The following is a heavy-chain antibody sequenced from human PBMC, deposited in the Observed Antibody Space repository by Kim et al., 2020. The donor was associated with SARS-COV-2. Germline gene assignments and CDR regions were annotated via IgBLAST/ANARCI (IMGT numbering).Heavy chain of an antibody. CDR3: ATTIAAPGTSNWLDP. CDR1: GYSFTSYW. J-gene: IGHJ5*02. CDR2: IYPGDSNT. D-gene: IGHD6-13*01. V-gene: IGHV5-51*01. Sequence: GESLKISCKGSGYSFTSYWIAWVRQMPGKGLEWIGIIYPGDSNTRYSPSFQGHVTISADKSITTVYLQWSSLKASDTAMYYCATTIAAPGTSNWLDPWGQGTLVTVSS.